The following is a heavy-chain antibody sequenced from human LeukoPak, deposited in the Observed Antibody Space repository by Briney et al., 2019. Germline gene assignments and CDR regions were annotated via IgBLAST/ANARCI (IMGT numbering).Heavy chain of an antibody. CDR2: INQNGSEK. Sequence: PGGSLRLSCADSGFTFSTYWMTWVRKAPGKGLEWVANINQNGSEKYYVESVKGRFTISRDNPKKSLFLEMDSLRAEDTAVCYCARGPYSGYEDYWGRGTLVTVSS. V-gene: IGHV3-7*01. J-gene: IGHJ4*02. D-gene: IGHD5-12*01. CDR1: GFTFSTYW. CDR3: ARGPYSGYEDY.